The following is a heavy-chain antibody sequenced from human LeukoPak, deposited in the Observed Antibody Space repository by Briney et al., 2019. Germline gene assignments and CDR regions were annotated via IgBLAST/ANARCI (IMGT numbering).Heavy chain of an antibody. CDR2: ISHDGTNK. V-gene: IGHV3-30*03. CDR1: GFAFSRYG. J-gene: IGHJ4*02. D-gene: IGHD2-2*01. Sequence: PGRSLRLSCAASGFAFSRYGMHWVRQAPGKGLEGVALISHDGTNKNHADSVKGRFTISRDNSNNTLYLQMNSLRPEDTAVYYCAREPGALDYWGQGTLVTVSS. CDR3: AREPGALDY.